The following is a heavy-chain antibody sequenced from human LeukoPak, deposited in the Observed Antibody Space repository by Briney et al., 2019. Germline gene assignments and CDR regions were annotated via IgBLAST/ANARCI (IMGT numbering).Heavy chain of an antibody. V-gene: IGHV3-48*02. CDR2: ISTDSHII. CDR3: ARCPQYYYDSRGCPFGY. Sequence: GGSLRLSCAASGFTFSTYTMNWARQAPGKGLEWLSYISTDSHIIYYADSVKGRFTISRDNAKNSLYLQMNSLRDDDTAMYYCARCPQYYYDSRGCPFGYWGRGTLVTVSS. CDR1: GFTFSTYT. D-gene: IGHD3-22*01. J-gene: IGHJ4*02.